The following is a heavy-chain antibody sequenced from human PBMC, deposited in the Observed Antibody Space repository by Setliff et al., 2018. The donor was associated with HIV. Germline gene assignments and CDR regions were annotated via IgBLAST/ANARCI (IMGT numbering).Heavy chain of an antibody. CDR1: GVSFSTNMYY. CDR2: VYYSGDT. Sequence: SETLSLTCSVSGVSFSTNMYYWGWIRQPPGKGLEWVGSVYYSGDTFYNPSLRSRVTISLDSSKNQLSLRLKSVTAADTAVYFCARRAESTTTWFSSWYSYDMDVWGQGTTVTVSS. J-gene: IGHJ6*02. D-gene: IGHD2-15*01. V-gene: IGHV4-39*01. CDR3: ARRAESTTTWFSSWYSYDMDV.